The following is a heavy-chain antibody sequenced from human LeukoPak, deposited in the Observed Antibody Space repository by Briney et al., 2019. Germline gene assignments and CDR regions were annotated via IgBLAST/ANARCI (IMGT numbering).Heavy chain of an antibody. J-gene: IGHJ5*02. D-gene: IGHD3-9*01. CDR2: IYYSGST. V-gene: IGHV4-59*01. CDR1: GCSISSYY. CDR3: ARDQHYDILTGSMGWFDP. Sequence: SETLSLTCTVSGCSISSYYWSWIRQPPGKGLEWIGYIYYSGSTNYNPSLKSRVTITVDTSNNQFSLKLSSVTAADTAVYYCARDQHYDILTGSMGWFDPWGQGTMVTVSS.